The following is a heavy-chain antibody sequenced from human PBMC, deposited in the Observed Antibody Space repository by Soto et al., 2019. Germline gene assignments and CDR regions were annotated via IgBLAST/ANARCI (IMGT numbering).Heavy chain of an antibody. CDR1: GYTFTSYG. Sequence: GASVKVSCKASGYTFTSYGISWVRQAPGQGLEWMGWISAYNGNTNYAQKLQGRVTMTTDTSTSTAYMELRSLRSDDTAVYYCARDHRAFGVVILPTFDYWGQGTLVTVSS. CDR3: ARDHRAFGVVILPTFDY. J-gene: IGHJ4*02. V-gene: IGHV1-18*01. D-gene: IGHD3-3*01. CDR2: ISAYNGNT.